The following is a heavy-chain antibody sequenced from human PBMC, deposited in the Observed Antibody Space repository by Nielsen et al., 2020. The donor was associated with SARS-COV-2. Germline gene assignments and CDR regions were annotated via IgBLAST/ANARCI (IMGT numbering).Heavy chain of an antibody. V-gene: IGHV4-59*13. Sequence: SETLSLACPVSGGPISSYYWSWIRQPPGKGLEWIGYIDYSGSTHYNPSLKSRVTISVDTSTNQFSLKLGSVAAADTAGYYCARVGLGSSGYPAAVEIWGQGAMVTASS. J-gene: IGHJ3*02. CDR3: ARVGLGSSGYPAAVEI. D-gene: IGHD3-22*01. CDR2: IDYSGST. CDR1: GGPISSYY.